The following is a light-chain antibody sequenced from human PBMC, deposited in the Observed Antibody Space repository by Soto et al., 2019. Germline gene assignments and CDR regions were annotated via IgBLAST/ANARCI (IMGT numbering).Light chain of an antibody. CDR2: DVS. CDR3: CSYAGRYTYV. V-gene: IGLV2-11*01. Sequence: QSVLTQPRSVSGSPGQSVTISCTGTSSDVGGYRYVSWYQQHPGKAPKLMIYDVSTRPSGVPDRFSGSKSGNTASLTISGLQAEDEADYYCCSYAGRYTYVFGSGTKLTVL. J-gene: IGLJ1*01. CDR1: SSDVGGYRY.